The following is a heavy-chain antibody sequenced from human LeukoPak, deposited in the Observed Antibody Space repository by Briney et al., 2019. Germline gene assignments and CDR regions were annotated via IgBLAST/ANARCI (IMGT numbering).Heavy chain of an antibody. CDR1: GVTLSNYA. D-gene: IGHD1-26*01. Sequence: GGSLRLSCVASGVTLSNYAMSWARQAPGKGLEWVSGISSSGSGGNTYYADSVKGRFTISRDSSRNTLFLHMNTLGAEDTAIYYCAKDRTVGASYWYFDLWGRGTLVTVSS. CDR2: ISSSGSGGNT. CDR3: AKDRTVGASYWYFDL. J-gene: IGHJ2*01. V-gene: IGHV3-23*01.